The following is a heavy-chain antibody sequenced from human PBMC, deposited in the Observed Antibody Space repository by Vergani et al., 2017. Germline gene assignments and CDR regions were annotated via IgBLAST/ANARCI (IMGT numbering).Heavy chain of an antibody. CDR2: IYTSGST. V-gene: IGHV4-61*02. Sequence: QVQLQESGPGLVKPPQTLSLTCTVSGGSISSGSYYWSWIRQPAGKGLEWIGRIYTSGSTNYNPSLKSRVTMSVDTSKNQFSLKLSSVTAADTAVYYCAREWDIVVVPAARAWFDPWGQGTLVTVSS. J-gene: IGHJ5*02. D-gene: IGHD2-2*01. CDR1: GGSISSGSYY. CDR3: AREWDIVVVPAARAWFDP.